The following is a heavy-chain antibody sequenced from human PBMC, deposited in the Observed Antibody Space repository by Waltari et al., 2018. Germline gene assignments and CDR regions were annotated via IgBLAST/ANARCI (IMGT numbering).Heavy chain of an antibody. J-gene: IGHJ3*02. V-gene: IGHV1-8*01. CDR1: GYAFTSRD. CDR2: MNPYSGNT. Sequence: QVQLVQSGAEGKKPGASVRISCQTSGYAFTSRDINWVRQAPGKGLEWMGWMNPYSGNTGYSKKFNARVTMTRVTPGSIAYMELRSLTSDDTAVYYCARRRSLAYCYSNCREAFNMLGQGTRVTFSS. D-gene: IGHD2-21*01. CDR3: ARRRSLAYCYSNCREAFNM.